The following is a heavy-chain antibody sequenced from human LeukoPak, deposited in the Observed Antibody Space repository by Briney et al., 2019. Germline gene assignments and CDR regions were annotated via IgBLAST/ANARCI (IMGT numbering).Heavy chain of an antibody. CDR3: ARDLAAAAY. D-gene: IGHD6-13*01. V-gene: IGHV3-21*06. Sequence: PGGSLTLSCTASGFTVSTYYMAWVRQAPGKGLEWVSSITSSSSSLYYADSVKGRFTISRDNAKNSLYLQMNSLRAEDTAVYYCARDLAAAAYWGQGTQVTVSS. CDR2: ITSSSSSL. J-gene: IGHJ4*02. CDR1: GFTVSTYY.